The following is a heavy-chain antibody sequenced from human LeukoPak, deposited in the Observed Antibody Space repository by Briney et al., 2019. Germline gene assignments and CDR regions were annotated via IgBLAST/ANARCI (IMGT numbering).Heavy chain of an antibody. CDR3: AREKGSSPSDLDY. J-gene: IGHJ4*02. D-gene: IGHD1-26*01. V-gene: IGHV1-8*01. CDR2: MNPNSGNT. Sequence: ASVKVSCKASGGTFTSYDINWVRQATGQGLEWMGWMNPNSGNTGYAQKFQGRVTMTRNTSISTAYMELSSLRSEDTAVYYCAREKGSSPSDLDYWGQGTLVTVSS. CDR1: GGTFTSYD.